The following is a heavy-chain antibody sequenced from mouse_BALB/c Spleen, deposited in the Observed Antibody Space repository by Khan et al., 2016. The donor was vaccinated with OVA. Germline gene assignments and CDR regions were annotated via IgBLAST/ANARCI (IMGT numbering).Heavy chain of an antibody. D-gene: IGHD1-1*02. CDR2: INPSNGGT. J-gene: IGHJ3*01. Sequence: VQLQQSGAELVKPGASVRLSCKASGYTFTSYYLYWVKQRPGQGLEWIGDINPSNGGTNFNEKFKTKAILTVDKSSRTAYMQLSSLTSEDSVVYYCTRSGYGAFAYWGQGTLVTVSA. V-gene: IGHV1S81*02. CDR3: TRSGYGAFAY. CDR1: GYTFTSYY.